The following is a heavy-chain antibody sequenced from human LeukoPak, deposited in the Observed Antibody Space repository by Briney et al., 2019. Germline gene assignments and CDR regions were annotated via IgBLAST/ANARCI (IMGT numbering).Heavy chain of an antibody. Sequence: AGESLKISCKGSGYSFTSYWIGWVRQMPGKGLEWMGIIYPGDSDTRYSPSFQGQVTISADKSISTAYLQWSSLKASDTAMYYCARPGYCSSTSCYYYGMDVWGQGTTVTVSS. CDR2: IYPGDSDT. J-gene: IGHJ6*02. CDR1: GYSFTSYW. D-gene: IGHD2-2*01. V-gene: IGHV5-51*01. CDR3: ARPGYCSSTSCYYYGMDV.